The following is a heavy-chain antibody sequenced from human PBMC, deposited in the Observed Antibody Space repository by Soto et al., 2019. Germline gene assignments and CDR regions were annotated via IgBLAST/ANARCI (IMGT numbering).Heavy chain of an antibody. D-gene: IGHD6-6*01. CDR2: ISQSGST. CDR3: ARAPKVSGSSQTRPDF. V-gene: IGHV4-34*01. J-gene: IGHJ4*02. CDR1: SGSFSGFY. Sequence: SETLSLTCSIYSGSFSGFYWSWIRQPPGKRLEWIGEISQSGSTNYNPSLKSRVSISVDTSKNQFSLNLTSVTAADTAVYYCARAPKVSGSSQTRPDFWGQGALVTVS.